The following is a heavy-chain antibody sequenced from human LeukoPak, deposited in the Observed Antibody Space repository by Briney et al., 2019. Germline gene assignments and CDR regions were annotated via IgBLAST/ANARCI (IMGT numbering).Heavy chain of an antibody. V-gene: IGHV4-59*11. CDR2: IHYSGRP. D-gene: IGHD3-16*01. J-gene: IGHJ6*02. CDR1: GGSISGHY. Sequence: SETLSLTCTVSGGSISGHYWTWIRQPPGKGLEWIGQIHYSGRPDYNPPLKSRVTISVDTTKNQLSLKVTSVTGADAAVYYCARFGVDYDMDVWGQGTTVTVSS. CDR3: ARFGVDYDMDV.